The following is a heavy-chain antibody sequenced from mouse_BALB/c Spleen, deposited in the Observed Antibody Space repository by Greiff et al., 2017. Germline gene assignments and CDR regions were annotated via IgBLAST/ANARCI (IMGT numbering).Heavy chain of an antibody. J-gene: IGHJ2*01. V-gene: IGHV1S29*02. CDR2: IYPYNGGT. Sequence: EVQLQQPGSELVRPGASVKISCKASGYTFTDYNMHWVKQSHGKSLEWIGYIYPYNGGTGYNQKFKSKATLTVDNSSSTAYMELRSLTSEDSAVYYCLYGYHYLDYWGQGTTLTVSS. CDR1: GYTFTDYN. D-gene: IGHD2-2*01. CDR3: LYGYHYLDY.